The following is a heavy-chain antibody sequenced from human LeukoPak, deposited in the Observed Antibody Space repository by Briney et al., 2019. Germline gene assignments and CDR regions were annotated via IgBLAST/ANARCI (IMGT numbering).Heavy chain of an antibody. V-gene: IGHV5-51*01. J-gene: IGHJ6*02. D-gene: IGHD5-12*01. CDR3: ARSGYSGYDNYYYYGMDV. CDR1: GYSFTSYW. Sequence: GESLKISCKGSGYSFTSYWIGWVRQMPGKGLEWMGIIYPGDSDTRYSPSFQGQVTISADKSISTAYLQWSSLKASDTAMYYCARSGYSGYDNYYYYGMDVWGQGTTVTVSS. CDR2: IYPGDSDT.